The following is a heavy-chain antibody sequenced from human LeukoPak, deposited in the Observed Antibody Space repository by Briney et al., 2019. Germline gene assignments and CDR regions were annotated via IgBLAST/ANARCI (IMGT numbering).Heavy chain of an antibody. V-gene: IGHV3-21*01. J-gene: IGHJ4*02. D-gene: IGHD3-10*01. CDR2: ISSSSSYI. Sequence: GGSLRLSCAASGFTFSSYSMNWVRQAPGKGLEWVSSISSSSSYIYYADSVKGRFTISRDNAKNSLYLQMNSLRAEDTAVYYCARDGLEGDMVRGDTFDYWGQGTLVTVSS. CDR1: GFTFSSYS. CDR3: ARDGLEGDMVRGDTFDY.